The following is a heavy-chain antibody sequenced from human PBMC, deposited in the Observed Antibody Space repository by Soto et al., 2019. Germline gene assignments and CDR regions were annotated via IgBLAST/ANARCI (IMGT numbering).Heavy chain of an antibody. Sequence: QVQLMQSGAEVKEPGASVKVSCKTSGYTFTSYVISWVRQAPGQGLEWMGWISAYNDYTDYAQKLQGRVTMTTDTSTSTAYMELRSLRSDVTAVYYCARGTTVTTPYYYMDVWGKGNPVTVSS. V-gene: IGHV1-18*01. CDR3: ARGTTVTTPYYYMDV. CDR1: GYTFTSYV. CDR2: ISAYNDYT. D-gene: IGHD4-4*01. J-gene: IGHJ6*03.